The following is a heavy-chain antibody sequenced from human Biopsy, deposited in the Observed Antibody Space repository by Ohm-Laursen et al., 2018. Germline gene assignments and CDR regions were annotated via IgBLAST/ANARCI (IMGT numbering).Heavy chain of an antibody. CDR2: LDSDGNFI. CDR1: GFAFRSSW. V-gene: IGHV3-74*01. D-gene: IGHD2-15*01. J-gene: IGHJ4*02. CDR3: AKTFHGSSFLYDY. Sequence: SLRLSCAASGFAFRSSWMYWVRQGPGKGLEWVSRLDSDGNFINYADSVKGRSTISRDNSKNTLYLQMNSLTAEDTAVYYCAKTFHGSSFLYDYWGQGTLVTVSS.